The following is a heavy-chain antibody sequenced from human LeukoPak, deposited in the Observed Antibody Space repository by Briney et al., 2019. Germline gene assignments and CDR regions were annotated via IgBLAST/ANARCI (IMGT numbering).Heavy chain of an antibody. V-gene: IGHV3-11*01. CDR3: ARAGTRYYYYYYYMDV. CDR2: ISSSGSTI. CDR1: GFTFSDYY. J-gene: IGHJ6*03. Sequence: GGSLRLSCAASGFTFSDYYMGWIRQAPGKGLEWVSYISSSGSTIYYADSVKGRFTISRDNAKNSLYLQMNSLRAEDTAVYYCARAGTRYYYYYYYMDVWGKGTTVTISS.